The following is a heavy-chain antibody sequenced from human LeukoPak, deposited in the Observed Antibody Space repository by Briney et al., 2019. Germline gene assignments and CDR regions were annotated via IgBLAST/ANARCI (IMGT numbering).Heavy chain of an antibody. CDR3: AKDRLSGIRGALDH. D-gene: IGHD3-10*01. J-gene: IGHJ4*02. V-gene: IGHV3-9*01. CDR1: GFTFDDYA. CDR2: ISWNSVGI. Sequence: GRSLRLSCAASGFTFDDYAMYWLRHAPGKGLEWVSGISWNSVGIGYAESVRGRFTISRDNARNSLYLQMNSLRAEDTALYYCAKDRLSGIRGALDHWGQGNLVTVSS.